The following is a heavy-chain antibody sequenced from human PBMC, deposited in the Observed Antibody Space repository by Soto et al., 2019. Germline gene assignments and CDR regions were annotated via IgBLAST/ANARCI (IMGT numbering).Heavy chain of an antibody. CDR3: ARKDDFWSGSGSFDP. D-gene: IGHD3-3*01. CDR1: GGSISSSISY. V-gene: IGHV4-39*01. Sequence: QLELQESGPGLVKPSETLSLTCTVSGGSISSSISYWGWIRQPPGKGLEWIGSIYYNGFTYYNPSLKRRVTMSVDTSKNQFSLKLRSVTAADTALYYCARKDDFWSGSGSFDPWGQGTLVTVSS. J-gene: IGHJ5*02. CDR2: IYYNGFT.